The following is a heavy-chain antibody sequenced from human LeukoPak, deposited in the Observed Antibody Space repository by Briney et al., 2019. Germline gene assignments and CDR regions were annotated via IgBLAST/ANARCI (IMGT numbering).Heavy chain of an antibody. CDR1: GFTFNSYT. CDR2: ISGSGGST. Sequence: GGSLRLSCAASGFTFNSYTMNWVRQAPGKGLEWVSAISGSGGSTYYADSVKGRFTISRDNSKNTLYLQMNSLRAEDTAVYYCAKVRYGIAVAGLEDYWGQGTLVTVSS. CDR3: AKVRYGIAVAGLEDY. V-gene: IGHV3-23*01. J-gene: IGHJ4*02. D-gene: IGHD6-19*01.